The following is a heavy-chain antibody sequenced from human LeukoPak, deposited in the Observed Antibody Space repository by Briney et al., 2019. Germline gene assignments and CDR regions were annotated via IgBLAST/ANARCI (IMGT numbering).Heavy chain of an antibody. CDR3: ARGGIVATILPLVGD. CDR2: INPNSGGT. J-gene: IGHJ4*02. Sequence: ASVKVSCEASGYTFTGYYIHWVRQAPGQGLEWMGWINPNSGGTNYAHKFQVRVTMTRDTSINTAYMELSRQTSDDTAVYYCARGGIVATILPLVGDWGQGTLVTVSS. V-gene: IGHV1-2*02. CDR1: GYTFTGYY. D-gene: IGHD5-12*01.